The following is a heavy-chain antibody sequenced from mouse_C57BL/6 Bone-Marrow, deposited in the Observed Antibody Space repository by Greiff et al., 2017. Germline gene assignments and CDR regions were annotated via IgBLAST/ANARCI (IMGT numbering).Heavy chain of an antibody. Sequence: EVKLVESGGDLVKPGGSLKLSCAASGFTFSSYGMSWVRQTPDKRLEWVATISSGGSYTYYPDSVKGRFTISRDNAKNTLYLQMSSLKSEDTAMYYGARRGHYVGFAYWGKGTLGT. V-gene: IGHV5-6*02. CDR1: GFTFSSYG. CDR3: ARRGHYVGFAY. J-gene: IGHJ3*01. D-gene: IGHD1-2*01. CDR2: ISSGGSYT.